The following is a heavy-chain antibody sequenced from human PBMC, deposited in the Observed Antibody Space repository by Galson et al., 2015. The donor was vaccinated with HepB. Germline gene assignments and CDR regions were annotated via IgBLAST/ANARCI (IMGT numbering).Heavy chain of an antibody. D-gene: IGHD1-26*01. CDR3: ARGFRYSGSYKLHGPNYYYYYMDV. V-gene: IGHV1-8*01. J-gene: IGHJ6*03. CDR2: MNPNSGNT. CDR1: GYTFTSYD. Sequence: SVKVSCKASGYTFTSYDINWVRQATGQGLEWMGWMNPNSGNTGYAQKFQGRVTMTRNTSISTAYMELSSLRSEDTAVYYCARGFRYSGSYKLHGPNYYYYYMDVWGKGTTVTVSS.